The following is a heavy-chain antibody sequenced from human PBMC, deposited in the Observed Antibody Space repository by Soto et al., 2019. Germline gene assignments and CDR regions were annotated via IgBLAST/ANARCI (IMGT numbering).Heavy chain of an antibody. V-gene: IGHV3-30-3*01. Sequence: SLRLSCAASGFTFSSYAMHWVRQAPGKGLEWVAVISYDGSNKYYADSVKGRFTISRDNSKNTLYLQMNSLRAEDTAVYYCARDEIRGAYFDYWGQGTLVTVSS. J-gene: IGHJ4*02. D-gene: IGHD1-26*01. CDR1: GFTFSSYA. CDR2: ISYDGSNK. CDR3: ARDEIRGAYFDY.